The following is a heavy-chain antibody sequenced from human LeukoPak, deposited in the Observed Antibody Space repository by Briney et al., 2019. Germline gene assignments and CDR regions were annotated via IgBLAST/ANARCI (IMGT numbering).Heavy chain of an antibody. V-gene: IGHV3-66*02. Sequence: GGSLRLSCAASGFTLSSNYMSWVRQAPGKGLEWVSVIYSGGSTYYADSVTGRFTISRDNSKNTLYLQMNSLRAEDTAVYYCARELGLVATSDWGQGTLVTVSS. CDR1: GFTLSSNY. D-gene: IGHD5-12*01. CDR2: IYSGGST. CDR3: ARELGLVATSD. J-gene: IGHJ4*02.